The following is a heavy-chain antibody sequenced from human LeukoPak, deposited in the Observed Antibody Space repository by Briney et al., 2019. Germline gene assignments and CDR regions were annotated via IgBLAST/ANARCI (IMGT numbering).Heavy chain of an antibody. CDR2: ISGDGGST. CDR3: AMQYYYDSSGYESALDI. Sequence: GGSLRLSCAASGFTFDDYAMHWVRQAPGKGLEWVSLISGDGGSTYYADSVKGRFTISRDNSKNSLYLQMNSLRTEDTALYYCAMQYYYDSSGYESALDIWGQGTMVTVSS. V-gene: IGHV3-43*02. CDR1: GFTFDDYA. D-gene: IGHD3-22*01. J-gene: IGHJ3*02.